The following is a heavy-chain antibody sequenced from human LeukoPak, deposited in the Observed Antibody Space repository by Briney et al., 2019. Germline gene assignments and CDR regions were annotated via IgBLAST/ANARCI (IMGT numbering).Heavy chain of an antibody. J-gene: IGHJ4*02. V-gene: IGHV4-4*07. D-gene: IGHD3-22*01. CDR3: AREIFTYYYDSSGSHFDY. Sequence: SETLSLTCTVSGGSISGYYWSWIRQPAGKGLEWIGRIYTSGSTNYNPSLKSRLTMSVDTSKNQFSLKLSSVTAADAAVYYCAREIFTYYYDSSGSHFDYWGQGTLVTVSS. CDR2: IYTSGST. CDR1: GGSISGYY.